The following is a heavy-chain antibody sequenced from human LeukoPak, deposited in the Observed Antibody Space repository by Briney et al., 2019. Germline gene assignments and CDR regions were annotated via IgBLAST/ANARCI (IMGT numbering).Heavy chain of an antibody. Sequence: QTGGSLRLSCAASGFTFSSYGMSWVRQAPGKGLEWVSAISGSGGSTYYADSVKGRFTISRDNSKNTLYLQMNSLRAEDTAVYYCAKVNYDSSGQNAFDIWGQGTMVTVSS. J-gene: IGHJ3*02. D-gene: IGHD3-22*01. V-gene: IGHV3-23*01. CDR1: GFTFSSYG. CDR2: ISGSGGST. CDR3: AKVNYDSSGQNAFDI.